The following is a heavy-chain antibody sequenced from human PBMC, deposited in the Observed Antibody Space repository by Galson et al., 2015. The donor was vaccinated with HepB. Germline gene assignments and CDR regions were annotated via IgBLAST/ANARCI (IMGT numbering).Heavy chain of an antibody. CDR1: GYIFTTYW. CDR3: ARRNYYRYAVDL. CDR2: IYPGDSDA. V-gene: IGHV5-51*01. J-gene: IGHJ6*02. Sequence: QSGAEVKKPGESLRISCKASGYIFTTYWIGWVRQMPGKGLEWMGIIYPGDSDARYSPSFQGQVTISADKTITTAFLQWNNLKASDTAMYYCARRNYYRYAVDLWGQGTTVTVSS.